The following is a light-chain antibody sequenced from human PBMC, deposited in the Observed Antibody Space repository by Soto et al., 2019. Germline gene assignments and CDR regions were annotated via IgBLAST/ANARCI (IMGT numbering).Light chain of an antibody. CDR2: EVS. Sequence: QSVLTQPASVSGSPGQSITISCTGTSSDVGGYNYVSWYQQHPGKAPKLMIYEVSNRPSGVSNRFSGSKSGNTASLTISGLQAEDEADYYCSSYTSSNTPYVIGTRTQVTVL. V-gene: IGLV2-14*01. CDR1: SSDVGGYNY. J-gene: IGLJ1*01. CDR3: SSYTSSNTPYV.